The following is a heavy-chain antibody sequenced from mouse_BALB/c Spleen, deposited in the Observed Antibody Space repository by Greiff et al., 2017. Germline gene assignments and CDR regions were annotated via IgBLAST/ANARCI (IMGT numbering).Heavy chain of an antibody. Sequence: VQLKQSGPELEKPGASVKISCKASGYSFTGYNMNWVKQSNRKSLEWIGNIDPYYGGISYNQKFKGKATLTVDKSSSTAYMQLKSLTSEDSAVYYCARNYGSSGYFDVWGAGTTVTVSS. V-gene: IGHV1-39*01. CDR2: IDPYYGGI. J-gene: IGHJ1*01. CDR3: ARNYGSSGYFDV. CDR1: GYSFTGYN. D-gene: IGHD1-1*01.